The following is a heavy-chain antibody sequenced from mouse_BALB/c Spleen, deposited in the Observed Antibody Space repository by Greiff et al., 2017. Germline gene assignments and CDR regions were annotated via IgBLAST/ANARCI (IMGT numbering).Heavy chain of an antibody. J-gene: IGHJ3*01. V-gene: IGHV3-8*02. D-gene: IGHD1-1*01. CDR3: ASDYYGSSSFAY. CDR1: GDSITSGY. CDR2: ISYSGST. Sequence: EVQRVESGPSLVKPSQTLSLTCSVTGDSITSGYWNWIRKFPGNKLEYMGYISYSGSTYYNPSLKSRISITRDTSKNQYYLQLNSVTTEDTATYYCASDYYGSSSFAYWGQGTLVTVSA.